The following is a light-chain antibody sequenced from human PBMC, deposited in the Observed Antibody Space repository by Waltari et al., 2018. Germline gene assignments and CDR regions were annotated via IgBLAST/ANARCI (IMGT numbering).Light chain of an antibody. CDR1: HDISPW. V-gene: IGKV1-12*01. CDR3: QQANSFPIT. Sequence: DIQMTQSPSSLSASVGDRVTITCRTSHDISPWLDCYQHKPGKAPKILIYAASSLQSGFPSRFSGSGSGTDFTLTISSLQPEDFATYYCQQANSFPITFGQGTRLEIK. CDR2: AAS. J-gene: IGKJ5*01.